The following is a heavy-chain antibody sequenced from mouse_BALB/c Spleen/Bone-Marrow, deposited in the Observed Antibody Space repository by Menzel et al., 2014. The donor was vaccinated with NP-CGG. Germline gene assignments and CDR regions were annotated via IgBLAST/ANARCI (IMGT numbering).Heavy chain of an antibody. CDR2: ISYSGRT. Sequence: EVMLVESGPGLVKPSQSLSLTCTVTGYSITSGYAWNWIRQFPGNKLEWMGYISYSGRTSYNPSLKSRISITRDTSKNQFFLQLNSVTTEDTATYYCAREGNYVFANWGQGTLVTVSA. J-gene: IGHJ3*01. CDR3: AREGNYVFAN. V-gene: IGHV3-2*02. D-gene: IGHD1-1*01. CDR1: GYSITSGYA.